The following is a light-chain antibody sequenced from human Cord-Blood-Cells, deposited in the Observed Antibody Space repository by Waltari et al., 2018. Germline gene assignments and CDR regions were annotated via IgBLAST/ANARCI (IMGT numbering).Light chain of an antibody. Sequence: EIVLTQSPGTLSLSPGERVTLSCRASQSVSSSYLAWYQQKPGQAPRLLIYGASSRATGIPDRFSGSGSGTDFTLTISRLEPEDVAVYYCQQYGSSLLTFGGGTKVEIK. V-gene: IGKV3-20*01. J-gene: IGKJ4*01. CDR2: GAS. CDR3: QQYGSSLLT. CDR1: QSVSSSY.